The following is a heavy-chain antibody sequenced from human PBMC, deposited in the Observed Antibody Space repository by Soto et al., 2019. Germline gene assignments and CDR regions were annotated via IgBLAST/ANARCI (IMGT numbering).Heavy chain of an antibody. D-gene: IGHD3-22*01. CDR1: GGTFSSYA. V-gene: IGHV1-69*06. CDR3: AREDSSGYPFDY. CDR2: IIPIFDTA. J-gene: IGHJ4*02. Sequence: SVKVSCKASGGTFSSYAISWVRQAPGQGLEWMGGIIPIFDTANYAQKFQGRVTITADKSTSTAYMELSSLRSEDTAVYYCAREDSSGYPFDYWGQGTLVTVSS.